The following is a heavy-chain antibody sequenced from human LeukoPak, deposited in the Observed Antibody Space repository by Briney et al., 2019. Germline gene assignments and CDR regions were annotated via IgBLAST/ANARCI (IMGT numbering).Heavy chain of an antibody. J-gene: IGHJ5*02. V-gene: IGHV3-23*01. CDR3: AGEVVVPWFDP. D-gene: IGHD3-22*01. Sequence: GGTLRLSCAASGFTFSSYGMSWVRQAPGKGLEWVSAISGSGGSTYYADSVKGRFTISRDNSKNTLYLQMNSLRAEDTAVYYCAGEVVVPWFDPWGQGTLVTVSS. CDR1: GFTFSSYG. CDR2: ISGSGGST.